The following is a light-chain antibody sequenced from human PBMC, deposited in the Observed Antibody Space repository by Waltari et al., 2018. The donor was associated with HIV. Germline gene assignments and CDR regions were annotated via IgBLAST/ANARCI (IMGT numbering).Light chain of an antibody. CDR1: QSVGSS. CDR3: LHYASSPRT. CDR2: GTS. J-gene: IGKJ1*01. V-gene: IGKV3-20*01. Sequence: EIVLTQSPGTLSLSPGERATLSCRASQSVGSSLACYQQRLGQAPRLLIYGTSSRATGIPDRFSGTGSGTDFTLTISRLEPEDFAVYYCLHYASSPRTFGQGTKVEIK.